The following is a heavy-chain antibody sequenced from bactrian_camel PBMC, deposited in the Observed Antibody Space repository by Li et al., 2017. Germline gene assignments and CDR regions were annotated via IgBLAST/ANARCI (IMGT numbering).Heavy chain of an antibody. J-gene: IGHJ6*01. CDR1: GITFREPD. CDR2: ISRDGST. V-gene: IGHV3S55*01. Sequence: HVQLVESGGGSVLAGGTLTLTCTASGITFREPDMGWYRQALENECDLVSSISRDGSTYYTDSVKGRFTISRDNAKNTVYLQMNSLKPEDTAQYFCAADCPSTRASLKVVVTALDSGRWGRGTQVTVS. CDR3: AADCPSTRASLKVVVTALDSGR. D-gene: IGHD2*01.